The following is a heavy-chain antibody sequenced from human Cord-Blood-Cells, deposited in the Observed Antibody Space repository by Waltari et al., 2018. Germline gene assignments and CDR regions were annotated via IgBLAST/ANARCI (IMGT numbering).Heavy chain of an antibody. V-gene: IGHV3-30*04. J-gene: IGHJ6*03. CDR3: ARSLEGDMDV. CDR1: GFTFRSYA. Sequence: QVQLVESGGGVVQPGRSLRLSCAASGFTFRSYALHWVRQAPGKGLEWVAVISYDGSNKYYADSVKGRFTISRDNSKNTLYLQMNSLRAEDTAVYYCARSLEGDMDVWGKGTTVTVSS. CDR2: ISYDGSNK. D-gene: IGHD3-3*01.